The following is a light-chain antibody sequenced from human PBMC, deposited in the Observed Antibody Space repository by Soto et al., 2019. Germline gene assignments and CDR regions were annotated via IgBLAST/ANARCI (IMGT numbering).Light chain of an antibody. J-gene: IGKJ4*01. CDR2: DAS. Sequence: AIQLTQSPSSLSASVGDRVTITCRASQGISSALAWYQQKPGKAPKLLIYDASSLQSGVPSRFSGSGSETEFSLTIRASQPEDFATYYCQQLSRYPLTFGGGTKVDIK. CDR3: QQLSRYPLT. CDR1: QGISSA. V-gene: IGKV1-13*02.